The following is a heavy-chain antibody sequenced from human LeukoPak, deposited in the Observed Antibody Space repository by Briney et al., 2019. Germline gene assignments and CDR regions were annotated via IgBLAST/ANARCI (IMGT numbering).Heavy chain of an antibody. CDR3: AXXXGEYSHPYDY. D-gene: IGHD4-17*01. Sequence: GGSLRLSCTVSGFTVSSNSMSWVRQAPGKGLEWVSFIYSGGNTHYSDSVKGRFTISRDNSKNTLYLQMNSLRAEDTAVYYCAXXXGEYSHPYDYWGQGTLVTVSS. V-gene: IGHV3-53*01. CDR1: GFTVSSNS. CDR2: IYSGGNT. J-gene: IGHJ4*02.